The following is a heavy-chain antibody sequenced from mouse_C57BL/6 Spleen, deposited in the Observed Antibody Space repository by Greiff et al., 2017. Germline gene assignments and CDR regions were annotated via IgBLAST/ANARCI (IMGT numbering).Heavy chain of an antibody. CDR2: INPNTGGT. CDR3: AIWRYYGSSLVSWFGY. D-gene: IGHD1-1*01. J-gene: IGHJ3*01. Sequence: EVQLQQSGPELVKPGASVKISCKASGYTFTDYYMNWVKPSHGKSLEWIGDINPNTGGTSYNQKFKGKATLTVDKSSSTAYMELRSLTSEDSAVYYWAIWRYYGSSLVSWFGYWGQGTLVTVSA. V-gene: IGHV1-26*01. CDR1: GYTFTDYY.